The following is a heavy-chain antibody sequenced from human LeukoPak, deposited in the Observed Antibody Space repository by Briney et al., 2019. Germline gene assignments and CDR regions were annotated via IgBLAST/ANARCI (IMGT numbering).Heavy chain of an antibody. D-gene: IGHD3-22*01. CDR2: IYYSGST. V-gene: IGHV4-59*08. J-gene: IGHJ4*02. CDR3: ARVTYYYDSSGSQTLFDY. CDR1: GGSISIYY. Sequence: SETLSLTCTVSGGSISIYYWSWIRQPPGKGLEWIGYIYYSGSTNYNPSLKSRVTISVDTSKNQFSLKLSSVTAADTAVYYCARVTYYYDSSGSQTLFDYWGQGTLVTVSS.